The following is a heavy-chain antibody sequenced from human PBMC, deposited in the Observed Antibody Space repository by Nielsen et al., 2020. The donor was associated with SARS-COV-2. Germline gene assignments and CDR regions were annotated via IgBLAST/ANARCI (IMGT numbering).Heavy chain of an antibody. V-gene: IGHV3-64*04. J-gene: IGHJ4*02. D-gene: IGHD3-10*01. CDR1: GFTFSSYA. CDR3: ARGEGSGIDY. CDR2: ISSNGGST. Sequence: GGSLRLSCSASGFTFSSYAMHWVRQAPGKGLEYVSAISSNGGSTYYADSVRGRFTVSREDAPDSLSLQMNSLRAEDTAVYYCARGEGSGIDYWGQGALVTVSS.